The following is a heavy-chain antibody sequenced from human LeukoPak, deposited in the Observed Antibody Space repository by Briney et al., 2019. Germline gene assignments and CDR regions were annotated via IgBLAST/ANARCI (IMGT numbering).Heavy chain of an antibody. V-gene: IGHV3-23*01. Sequence: GGSLRLSCAASGFTFSSYAMSWVRQAPGKGLEWVSAISGSGGSTYYADSVKGRFSISRDSSKNILYLQMNSLRAEDTAVYYCAKDRCSNGIGCYYYYMDVWGKGTTVTIS. CDR2: ISGSGGST. D-gene: IGHD2-8*01. J-gene: IGHJ6*03. CDR1: GFTFSSYA. CDR3: AKDRCSNGIGCYYYYMDV.